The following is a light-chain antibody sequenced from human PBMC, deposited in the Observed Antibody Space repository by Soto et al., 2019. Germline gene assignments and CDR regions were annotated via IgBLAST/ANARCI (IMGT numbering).Light chain of an antibody. Sequence: EIMLSQSPGTLSLSPGERATLSCRASQSVSSKLAWYQQKPGQAPRLLIYGASTRATGIPARFSGSGSGTEFTLTISRLQPDDFAGNYCQEYNSYSGTSGQRTKVDI. CDR3: QEYNSYSGT. CDR1: QSVSSK. J-gene: IGKJ1*01. V-gene: IGKV3-15*01. CDR2: GAS.